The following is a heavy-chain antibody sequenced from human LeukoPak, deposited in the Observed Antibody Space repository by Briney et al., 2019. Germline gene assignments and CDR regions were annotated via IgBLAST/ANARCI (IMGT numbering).Heavy chain of an antibody. J-gene: IGHJ1*01. CDR3: AREIAAAARGGASAEYFQH. CDR2: ISSSGSTI. V-gene: IGHV3-11*04. D-gene: IGHD6-13*01. CDR1: GFTFSDYY. Sequence: GGSLRLSCAASGFTFSDYYMSWIRQAPGKGLEWVSYISSSGSTIYYADSVKGRFTISRDNAKNSLYLQMNSLRAEDTAVYYCAREIAAAARGGASAEYFQHWGQGTLVTVSS.